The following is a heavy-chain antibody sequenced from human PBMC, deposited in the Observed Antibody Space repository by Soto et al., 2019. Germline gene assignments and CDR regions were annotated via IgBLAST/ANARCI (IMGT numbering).Heavy chain of an antibody. D-gene: IGHD2-21*02. CDR3: AGRQTYCGGNCYSGFDY. CDR2: IYWDDDK. J-gene: IGHJ4*02. CDR1: GFSLSTSGVG. V-gene: IGHV2-5*02. Sequence: QITLKASGPTLVKPTQTLTLTCTFSGFSLSTSGVGVGWIRQPPGKALEWLALIYWDDDKRYSPSLKSRLTITKDTSKNQVVLTMTNMDPVDTATYYWAGRQTYCGGNCYSGFDYWGQGTLVTVSS.